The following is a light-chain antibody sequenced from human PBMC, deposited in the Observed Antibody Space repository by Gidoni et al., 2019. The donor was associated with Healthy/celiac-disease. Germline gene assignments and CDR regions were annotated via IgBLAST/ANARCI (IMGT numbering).Light chain of an antibody. J-gene: IGKJ3*01. CDR1: QSISSW. V-gene: IGKV1-5*01. CDR2: DAS. CDR3: QQYNSYSLT. Sequence: DIQMTQSPSTLSASVGDRVTITCRASQSISSWLAWYQQKPVKAPKLLIYDASSLESGVPSRFSGSGSGTEFTLTISSLQPDDFATYYCQQYNSYSLTFGPGTKVDIK.